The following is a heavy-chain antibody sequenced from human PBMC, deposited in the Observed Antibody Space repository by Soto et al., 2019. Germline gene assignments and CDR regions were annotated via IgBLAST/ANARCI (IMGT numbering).Heavy chain of an antibody. CDR3: AGVKSINWGLDVFDI. D-gene: IGHD7-27*01. Sequence: EVQLVESGGGLVQPGGSLRLSCAASGFTFSDHYMDWVRQAPGKGLEWVGRTRNAARGFTTEYAASVKDRFTTSRDDSKKSLELQMNRLKTEDTAVYYCAGVKSINWGLDVFDIWGLGTMVTVSS. CDR2: TRNAARGFTT. CDR1: GFTFSDHY. V-gene: IGHV3-72*01. J-gene: IGHJ3*02.